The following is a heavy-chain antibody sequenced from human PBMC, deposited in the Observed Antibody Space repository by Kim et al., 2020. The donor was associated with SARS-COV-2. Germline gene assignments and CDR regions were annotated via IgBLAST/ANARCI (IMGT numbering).Heavy chain of an antibody. V-gene: IGHV3-23*01. Sequence: GGSLRLSCAASGFTFSTYDMSWVRQGPGKGLEWVSAITSSGSRAYYADSVEGRFTMSRDNSKNTLFLQMNSLRVEDTAVYYCALHRTAIFDHWGQGTLVTVSS. CDR1: GFTFSTYD. CDR2: ITSSGSRA. D-gene: IGHD5-18*01. J-gene: IGHJ4*01. CDR3: ALHRTAIFDH.